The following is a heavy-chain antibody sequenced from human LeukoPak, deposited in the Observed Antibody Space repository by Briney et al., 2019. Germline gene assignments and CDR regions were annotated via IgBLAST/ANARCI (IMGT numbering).Heavy chain of an antibody. V-gene: IGHV3-23*01. Sequence: GGSLRLSCAASGFPFGSYAMTWVRQAPGKGLESVSVITDGADTYYADSVKGRFTISRGNAKNTLYLQMNSLRAEDTALYYCAKSNWFDPWGQGTLVTVSS. CDR1: GFPFGSYA. J-gene: IGHJ5*02. CDR3: AKSNWFDP. CDR2: ITDGADT.